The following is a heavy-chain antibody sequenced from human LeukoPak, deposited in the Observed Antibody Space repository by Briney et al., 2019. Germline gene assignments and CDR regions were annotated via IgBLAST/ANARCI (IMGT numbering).Heavy chain of an antibody. D-gene: IGHD1-26*01. CDR3: ARGDRIVGATQLDY. Sequence: PGGSLRLSCTASGFTLGDYAMSWVRQAPGKGLEWVSSISSSSSYIYYADSVKGRFTISRDNAKNSLYLQMNSLRAEDTAVYYCARGDRIVGATQLDYWGQGTLVTVSS. CDR2: ISSSSSYI. J-gene: IGHJ4*02. CDR1: GFTLGDYA. V-gene: IGHV3-21*01.